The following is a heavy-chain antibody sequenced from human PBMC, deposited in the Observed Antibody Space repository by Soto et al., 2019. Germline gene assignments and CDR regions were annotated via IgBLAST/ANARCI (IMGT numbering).Heavy chain of an antibody. Sequence: QVQLQESGPGLVKPSQTLSLTCTVSGGSISSGAFYWSWIRQHPGKGLEWIGYIFYSGTTYYNPSLRSRVTISIDTSKNQFSLKLSSLTAADTAVYYCARGQYSRAPWYLDLWGRGTLVTVSS. D-gene: IGHD6-6*01. CDR3: ARGQYSRAPWYLDL. CDR1: GGSISSGAFY. CDR2: IFYSGTT. V-gene: IGHV4-31*03. J-gene: IGHJ2*01.